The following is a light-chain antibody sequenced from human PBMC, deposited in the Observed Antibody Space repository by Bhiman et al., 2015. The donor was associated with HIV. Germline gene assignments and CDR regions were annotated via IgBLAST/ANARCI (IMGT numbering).Light chain of an antibody. CDR3: SSYTRISIPYV. V-gene: IGLV2-14*03. Sequence: QSALTQPASVSGSPGQSITISCTAASGDLGPVSWYQQHPATAPKLLIYDVSERPSGVSHRFSGSKSGNTASLTISGLQDEDEADYYCSSYTRISIPYVFGTGTKVTVL. CDR1: SGDLGP. CDR2: DVS. J-gene: IGLJ1*01.